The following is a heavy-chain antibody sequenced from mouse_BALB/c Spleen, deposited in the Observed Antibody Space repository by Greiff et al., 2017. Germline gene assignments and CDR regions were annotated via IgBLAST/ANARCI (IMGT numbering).Heavy chain of an antibody. D-gene: IGHD4-1*01. CDR1: GYTFTDYW. CDR2: IDTSGSYT. V-gene: IGHV1-69*01. J-gene: IGHJ2*01. Sequence: QVQLKQPGAELVMPGASVKMSCKASGYTFTDYWMHWVKQRPGQGLEWIGAIDTSGSYTSYNQKFKGKATLTVDESYNTAYLQLSSLTAEDAAVYYCAREGGAQGGRLTGFDYWGQGTTGTGSS. CDR3: AREGGAQGGRLTGFDY.